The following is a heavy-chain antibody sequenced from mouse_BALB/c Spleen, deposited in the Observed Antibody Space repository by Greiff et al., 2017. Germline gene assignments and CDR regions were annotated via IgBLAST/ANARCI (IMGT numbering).Heavy chain of an antibody. CDR1: GFTFSSYA. CDR3: ARVLITTVVATRGYFDY. CDR2: ISSGGSYT. V-gene: IGHV5-9-4*01. D-gene: IGHD1-1*01. Sequence: DVMLVESGGGLVKPGGSLKLSCAASGFTFSSYAMSWVRQSPEKRLEWVAEISSGGSYTYYPDTVTGRFTISRDNAKNTLYLEMSSLRSEDTAMYYCARVLITTVVATRGYFDYWGQGTTLTVSS. J-gene: IGHJ2*01.